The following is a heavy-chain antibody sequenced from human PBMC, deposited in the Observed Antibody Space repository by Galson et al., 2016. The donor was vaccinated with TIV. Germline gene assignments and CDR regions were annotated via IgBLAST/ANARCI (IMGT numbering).Heavy chain of an antibody. Sequence: SLRLSCAASGFIISDYYMSWIRQAPGKGLEWISSTGSSGNTHYAAFVKGRFTISRDNAANYLHLQMDSLRAEDTALIYCGRIIAISSSGDVDDWGQGALVTVSS. J-gene: IGHJ4*02. D-gene: IGHD2-21*01. V-gene: IGHV3-11*06. CDR3: GRIIAISSSGDVDD. CDR1: GFIISDYY. CDR2: TGSSGNT.